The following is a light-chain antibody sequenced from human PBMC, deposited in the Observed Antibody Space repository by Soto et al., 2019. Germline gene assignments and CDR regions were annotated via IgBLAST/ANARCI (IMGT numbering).Light chain of an antibody. Sequence: EIVLTQSPDTLSLSPGERATLSCRASQSVYSRCLARYQQKPGQAPRLLMYGSSNRATGIPDRFSRSGSGTDFTLTISILEPEDFAVYDCQQYGDSPDRDRGTFGQGAKVDIK. CDR1: QSVYSRC. J-gene: IGKJ1*01. CDR3: QQYGDSPDRDRGT. CDR2: GSS. V-gene: IGKV3-20*01.